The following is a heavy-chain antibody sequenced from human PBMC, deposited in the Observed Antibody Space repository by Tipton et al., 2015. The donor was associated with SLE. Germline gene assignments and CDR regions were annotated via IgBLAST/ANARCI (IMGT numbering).Heavy chain of an antibody. V-gene: IGHV3-30*18. J-gene: IGHJ3*02. Sequence: SLRLSCEASGFTFSSHAMHWVRQAPGKGLEWVAVISFDSSNAYYTDSVRGRFTISRDNFKNTLFLQMNSLRAEDTAVYYCAKQFVDIWGQGTMVTVSS. D-gene: IGHD5-24*01. CDR2: ISFDSSNA. CDR3: AKQFVDI. CDR1: GFTFSSHA.